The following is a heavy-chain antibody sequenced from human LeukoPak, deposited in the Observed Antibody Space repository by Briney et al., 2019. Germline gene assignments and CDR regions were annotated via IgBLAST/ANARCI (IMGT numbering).Heavy chain of an antibody. D-gene: IGHD2-21*01. CDR2: ISAYNGNT. CDR3: ARDVVAQGQLGLFDY. V-gene: IGHV1-18*01. J-gene: IGHJ4*02. Sequence: ASVRVSCKDSGYTFTSYGISWVGQAPGQGLEWMGWISAYNGNTNYAQKLQGRVTVTTDTSTSTAYMELRSLRSDDTAVYYCARDVVAQGQLGLFDYWGQGTLVTVSS. CDR1: GYTFTSYG.